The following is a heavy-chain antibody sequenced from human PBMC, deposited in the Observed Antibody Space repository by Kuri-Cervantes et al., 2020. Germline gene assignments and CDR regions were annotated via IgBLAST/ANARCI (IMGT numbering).Heavy chain of an antibody. D-gene: IGHD1-26*01. CDR3: AKGPIVGAIPYFQH. CDR1: GFTFSSYG. CDR2: ISYDGSNK. V-gene: IGHV3-30*18. J-gene: IGHJ1*01. Sequence: GESLKISCAASGFTFSSYGMHWVRQAPGKGLEWVAVISYDGSNKYYADSVKGRFTISRDNSKNTLYLQMNSLRAEDTAVYYCAKGPIVGAIPYFQHWGQGTLVTVSS.